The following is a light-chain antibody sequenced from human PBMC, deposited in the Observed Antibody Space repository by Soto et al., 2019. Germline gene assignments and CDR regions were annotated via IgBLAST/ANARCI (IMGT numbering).Light chain of an antibody. CDR3: QQRSNWPPIT. CDR1: QSVSTY. V-gene: IGKV3-11*01. CDR2: DAS. Sequence: EIVLTQSPATLSLSPGEGATLSCRASQSVSTYLAWYRQKPAQAPRLLIYDASNRATGIPARFSGSGSGTDFTLTISSLEPEDFAVYYCQQRSNWPPITFGQGTRLEIK. J-gene: IGKJ5*01.